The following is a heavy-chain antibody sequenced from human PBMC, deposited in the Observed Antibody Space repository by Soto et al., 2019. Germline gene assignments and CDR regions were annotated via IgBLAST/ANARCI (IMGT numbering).Heavy chain of an antibody. D-gene: IGHD3-22*01. CDR2: ISSGGGNT. CDR3: ARVGSGGYYDF. CDR1: GFTFSNYA. J-gene: IGHJ4*02. V-gene: IGHV3-64*02. Sequence: EVQLVESGEGLVQPGGSLRLSCAASGFTFSNYAMHWVRQAPGKGLEYVSAISSGGGNTYYPDSVKGRFTISRDNSKNTMYLQVGSLSAEDMAVYYCARVGSGGYYDFWGQGILVTVSS.